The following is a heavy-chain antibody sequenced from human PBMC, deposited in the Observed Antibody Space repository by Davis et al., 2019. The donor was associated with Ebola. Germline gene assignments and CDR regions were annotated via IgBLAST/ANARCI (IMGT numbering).Heavy chain of an antibody. Sequence: GESLKISCGASGFTFSRHSMNWVRQAPGKGLEWIAFISSGGHDTYYADSVRGRFTISRDNAKSLLYLQLNSLRDEDTALYYCAKDAEDGSGNWFFDFRGRGALVTVSS. V-gene: IGHV3-48*02. D-gene: IGHD5-24*01. CDR1: GFTFSRHS. J-gene: IGHJ2*01. CDR3: AKDAEDGSGNWFFDF. CDR2: ISSGGHDT.